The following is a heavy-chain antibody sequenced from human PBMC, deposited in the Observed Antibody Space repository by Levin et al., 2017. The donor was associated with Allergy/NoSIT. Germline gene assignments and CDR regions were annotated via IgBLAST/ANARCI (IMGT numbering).Heavy chain of an antibody. V-gene: IGHV3-23*01. J-gene: IGHJ6*02. Sequence: QPGGSLRLSCAASGFSFSSYAMSWVRQAPGKGLEWVSAVSGRGGSTYFADSVKGRFTISRDNSKNTLYLQMNSLRAEDTAVYYCAKDRIVSAGSYGDYARGYYGMDVWGQGTTVTVSS. CDR1: GFSFSSYA. D-gene: IGHD4-17*01. CDR3: AKDRIVSAGSYGDYARGYYGMDV. CDR2: VSGRGGST.